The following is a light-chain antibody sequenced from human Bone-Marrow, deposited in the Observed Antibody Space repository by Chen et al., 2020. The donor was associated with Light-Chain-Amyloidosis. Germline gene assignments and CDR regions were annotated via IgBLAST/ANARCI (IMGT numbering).Light chain of an antibody. J-gene: IGKJ1*01. Sequence: DIQMTQSPSSLSASVGDRVTITCRASQRISSYLNSYQQKPGKAPTLLIHTASTLQSGVPSRFSGSGSGTDFTLTISSLQPEDFASYYCQQSYSGPWAFGHGTKVEI. CDR1: QRISSY. V-gene: IGKV1-39*01. CDR2: TAS. CDR3: QQSYSGPWA.